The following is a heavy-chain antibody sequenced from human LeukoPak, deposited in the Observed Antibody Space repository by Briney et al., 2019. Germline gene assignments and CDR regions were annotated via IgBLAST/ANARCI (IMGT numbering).Heavy chain of an antibody. J-gene: IGHJ1*01. D-gene: IGHD3-22*01. CDR1: GFTFSTYW. CDR2: IKSDGST. Sequence: GGSLRLSCAASGFTFSTYWMHWVRQAPGKGLVWVSRIKSDGSTNYADSVKGRFTISRDNAKNSVSLQMNSLRPEDTGVYYCARAPSEIGGYYPEYFRHWGQGTLVTVSS. CDR3: ARAPSEIGGYYPEYFRH. V-gene: IGHV3-74*01.